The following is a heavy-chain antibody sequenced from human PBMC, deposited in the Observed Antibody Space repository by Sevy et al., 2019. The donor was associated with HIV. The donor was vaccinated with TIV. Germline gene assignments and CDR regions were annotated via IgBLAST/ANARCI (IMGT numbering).Heavy chain of an antibody. CDR1: GGTFSNYA. CDR2: FIPMFDTA. J-gene: IGHJ6*02. V-gene: IGHV1-69*13. Sequence: ASVKVSCKASGGTFSNYAIIWVRQAPGQGLEWMGGFIPMFDTANYAQKFQGKVTLTADGSTTTAYMELSSLRSDDTAVYYCADSYFDSSGYSPLYYYGMDVWGQGTTVTVSS. CDR3: ADSYFDSSGYSPLYYYGMDV. D-gene: IGHD3-22*01.